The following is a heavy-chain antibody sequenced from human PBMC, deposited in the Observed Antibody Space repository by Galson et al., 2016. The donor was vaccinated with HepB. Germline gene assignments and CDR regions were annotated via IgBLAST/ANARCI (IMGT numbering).Heavy chain of an antibody. D-gene: IGHD2-2*02. CDR2: ISNSNSYI. V-gene: IGHV3-21*03. Sequence: LGLSCAASGFTFSTYNMNWVRQAPGKGLEWVSSISNSNSYIYYTDSVKGRFTISRDNAKNSLYLQMNSLRAEDTAVYYCARDFGYCSSTSCYKGGLFYYYGMDVWGQGTTVTVSS. J-gene: IGHJ6*02. CDR3: ARDFGYCSSTSCYKGGLFYYYGMDV. CDR1: GFTFSTYN.